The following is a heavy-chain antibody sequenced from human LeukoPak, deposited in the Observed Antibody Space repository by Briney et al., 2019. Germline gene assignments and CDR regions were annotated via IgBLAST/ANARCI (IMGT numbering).Heavy chain of an antibody. J-gene: IGHJ5*02. D-gene: IGHD1-26*01. V-gene: IGHV1-18*01. CDR2: ISAYNGNT. CDR3: ARDNSVGDNAWWFDP. CDR1: GYTFTSYG. Sequence: GASVTVSCKASGYTFTSYGISWVRQAPGQGLEWMGWISAYNGNTNYAQKLQGRVTMTTDTSTSTAYMELRSLRSDDTAVYYCARDNSVGDNAWWFDPWGQGTLVTVSS.